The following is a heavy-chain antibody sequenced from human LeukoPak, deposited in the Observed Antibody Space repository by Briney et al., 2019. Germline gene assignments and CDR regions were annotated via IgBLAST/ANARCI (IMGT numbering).Heavy chain of an antibody. CDR1: GDSVSNNNAA. Sequence: SQTLSLTCAISGDSVSNNNAAWNWIRQSPSRGLEWLGRTYYRSKWYKSYAVSVKSRITINPDTSKNQFSLQLNSVTPEDTAVYYCVRTDRGWLDYWGQGTLVTVFS. J-gene: IGHJ4*02. V-gene: IGHV6-1*01. CDR3: VRTDRGWLDY. CDR2: TYYRSKWYK. D-gene: IGHD6-19*01.